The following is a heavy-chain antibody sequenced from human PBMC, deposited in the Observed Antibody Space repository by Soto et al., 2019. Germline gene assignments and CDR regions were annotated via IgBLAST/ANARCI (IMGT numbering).Heavy chain of an antibody. Sequence: GGSLRLSCAASGFTFSSYWMHWVRQAPGKGPVWVSRINSDGSRTNYADSVKGRFTVSRDNAKNTQYLQMNSLRAEDTAVYYCARVLTGSWNWFDPWGQGTLVTVSS. CDR2: INSDGSRT. V-gene: IGHV3-74*01. D-gene: IGHD6-13*01. J-gene: IGHJ5*02. CDR3: ARVLTGSWNWFDP. CDR1: GFTFSSYW.